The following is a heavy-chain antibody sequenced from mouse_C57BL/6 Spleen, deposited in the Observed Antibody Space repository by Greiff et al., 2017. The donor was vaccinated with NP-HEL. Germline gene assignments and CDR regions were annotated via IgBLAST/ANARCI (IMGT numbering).Heavy chain of an antibody. D-gene: IGHD2-2*01. CDR1: GYTFTDYE. Sequence: QVQLQQSGAELVRPGASVTLSCKASGYTFTDYEMHWVKQTPVHGLEWIGAIDPETGGTAYNQKFKGKAILTADKSSSTAYMELRSLTSEDSAVYYCTRSAMVTTNGFAYWGQGTLVTVSA. CDR3: TRSAMVTTNGFAY. V-gene: IGHV1-15*01. CDR2: IDPETGGT. J-gene: IGHJ3*01.